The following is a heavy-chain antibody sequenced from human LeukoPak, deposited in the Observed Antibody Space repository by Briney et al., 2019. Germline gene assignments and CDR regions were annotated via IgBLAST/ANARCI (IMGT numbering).Heavy chain of an antibody. D-gene: IGHD6-25*01. CDR2: ISSSSTI. CDR3: ARVSGS. Sequence: GGSLRLSCAASGFTFSRHDMNWVRQAPGKGLERVSYISSSSTIYYADSVKGRFTISRDNAKNSLYLQMNSLRAEDTAVYYCARVSGSWGQGTLVTVSS. CDR1: GFTFSRHD. V-gene: IGHV3-48*01. J-gene: IGHJ4*02.